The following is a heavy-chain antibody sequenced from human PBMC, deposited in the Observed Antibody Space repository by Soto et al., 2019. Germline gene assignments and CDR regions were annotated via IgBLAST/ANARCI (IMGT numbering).Heavy chain of an antibody. V-gene: IGHV4-39*01. CDR3: ARTDYGDYVIDY. CDR1: GGSISSSGYY. CDR2: IYYSAST. Sequence: SETLSLTCTVCGGSISSSGYYWGWIRQPPGKGLEWIGSIYYSASTYYNPSLKSRVTISVDTSKNQFSLKLSSVTAADTAVYDCARTDYGDYVIDYWGQGTLVTVS. D-gene: IGHD4-17*01. J-gene: IGHJ4*02.